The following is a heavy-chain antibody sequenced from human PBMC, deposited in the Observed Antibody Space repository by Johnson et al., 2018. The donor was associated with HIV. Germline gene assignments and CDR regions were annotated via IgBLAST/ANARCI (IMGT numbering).Heavy chain of an antibody. CDR2: LFSGDTT. D-gene: IGHD5-24*01. Sequence: EQLVESGGGVVQPGGSLRLSCVASGFAVSGYYMSWVRQAPGKGLEWVSVLFSGDTTYYADSVNGRFTISRDNSKNTLYLQMNSLRAEDTAVYYCARACRDGYTCDVFDIWGQGTLVTVSS. CDR3: ARACRDGYTCDVFDI. V-gene: IGHV3-66*01. J-gene: IGHJ3*02. CDR1: GFAVSGYY.